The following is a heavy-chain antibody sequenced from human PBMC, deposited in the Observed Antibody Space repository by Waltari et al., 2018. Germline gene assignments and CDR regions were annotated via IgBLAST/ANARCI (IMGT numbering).Heavy chain of an antibody. CDR1: GFSFSSYA. CDR2: ISDIGYTT. CDR3: FTPFDY. Sequence: EVQLLESGGGLVQPGGSLRLSCAVSGFSFSSYAMTWVRQAPGKGLKWVSSISDIGYTTDYADSVKGRFTISRDNSKNTLYLQMNSLRAEDTAVYYCFTPFDYWGQGTLVTVSS. V-gene: IGHV3-23*01. J-gene: IGHJ4*02.